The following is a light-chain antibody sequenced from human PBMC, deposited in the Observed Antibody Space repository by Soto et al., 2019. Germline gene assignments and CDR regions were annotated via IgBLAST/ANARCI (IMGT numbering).Light chain of an antibody. Sequence: QSVLTQPASVSGSPGQSITISCTGTSSDVGGYDYVSWYQIHPGKAPKLMVFEVSNRPSGVSYRFSGSKSGNTASLTISGLQAEDEADYFCSSYSLSTAYLFGAGTKVTVL. J-gene: IGLJ1*01. CDR3: SSYSLSTAYL. CDR2: EVS. V-gene: IGLV2-14*01. CDR1: SSDVGGYDY.